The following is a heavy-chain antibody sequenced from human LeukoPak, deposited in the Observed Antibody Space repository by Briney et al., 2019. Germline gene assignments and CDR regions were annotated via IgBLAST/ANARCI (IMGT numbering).Heavy chain of an antibody. CDR1: RFTFSNYW. D-gene: IGHD6-6*01. CDR3: TRDLSAARPRPGYFYAMDV. V-gene: IGHV3-7*01. CDR2: IKQDGSEK. Sequence: GGSLRLSCAASRFTFSNYWMSWVRQAPGKGLEWVANIKQDGSEKYYVDSVKGRYTISRDNAKNSLYLQMNSLRAEDTAVYYCTRDLSAARPRPGYFYAMDVWSQGTTVTVSS. J-gene: IGHJ6*02.